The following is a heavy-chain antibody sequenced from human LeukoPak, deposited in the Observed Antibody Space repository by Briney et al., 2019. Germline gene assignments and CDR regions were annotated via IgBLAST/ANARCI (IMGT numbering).Heavy chain of an antibody. D-gene: IGHD3-22*01. CDR3: ARDLYHYESTGYFDY. CDR2: ISGSGTYM. J-gene: IGHJ4*02. Sequence: PGGSLRLSCAASGFTFSTYKMNWVRQAPGKGLEWVSSISGSGTYMYYADSLKGRFTISRDNSKNTLHLQMNSLRGDDTAVYYCARDLYHYESTGYFDYWGPGMLVTVSS. V-gene: IGHV3-21*01. CDR1: GFTFSTYK.